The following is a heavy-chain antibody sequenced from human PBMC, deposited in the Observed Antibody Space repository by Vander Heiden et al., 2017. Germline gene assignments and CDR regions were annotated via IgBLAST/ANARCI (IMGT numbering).Heavy chain of an antibody. CDR3: ARWPYYDSRAFLHYYGLDV. Sequence: QVQLVQSGAEVTNPGASVKVSCKASGYTFTCYYIHRVRQAPGQGLEWMGRISPNSGGTDYAQKFQGRVTMTWDTASTTVSMELRGLTSDDTAVYFCARWPYYDSRAFLHYYGLDVWGQGTTVTVSS. CDR2: ISPNSGGT. D-gene: IGHD3-22*01. CDR1: GYTFTCYY. J-gene: IGHJ6*02. V-gene: IGHV1-2*06.